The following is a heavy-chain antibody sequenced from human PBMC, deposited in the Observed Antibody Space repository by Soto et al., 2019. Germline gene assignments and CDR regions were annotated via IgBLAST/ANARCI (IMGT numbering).Heavy chain of an antibody. J-gene: IGHJ4*02. D-gene: IGHD3-3*01. CDR2: ISGSGGST. CDR3: AKGFDFWSGYCLFDY. CDR1: GFTFSSYA. V-gene: IGHV3-23*01. Sequence: GGSLRLSCAASGFTFSSYAMSWVRQAPGKGLEWVSAISGSGGSTYYADSVKGRFTISRDNSKNTLYLQMNSLRAEDTAVYYCAKGFDFWSGYCLFDYWGQGTLVTVSS.